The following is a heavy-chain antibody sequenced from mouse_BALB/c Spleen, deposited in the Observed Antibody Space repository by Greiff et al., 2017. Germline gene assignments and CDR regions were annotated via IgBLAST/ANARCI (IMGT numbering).Heavy chain of an antibody. Sequence: EVQLQQSGAELVRSGASVKLSCTASGFNIKDYYMHWVKQRPEQGLEWIGWIDPENGDTEYAPKFQGKATMTADTSSNTAYLQLSSLTSEDTAVYYCNAGSSGNFDYWGQGTTLTVSS. CDR1: GFNIKDYY. D-gene: IGHD3-1*01. V-gene: IGHV14-4*02. CDR2: IDPENGDT. J-gene: IGHJ2*01. CDR3: NAGSSGNFDY.